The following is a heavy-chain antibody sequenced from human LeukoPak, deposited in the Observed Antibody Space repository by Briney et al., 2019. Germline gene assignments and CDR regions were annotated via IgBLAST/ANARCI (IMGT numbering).Heavy chain of an antibody. CDR3: ARGRDGYNLAFDI. CDR2: IYYSGST. D-gene: IGHD5-24*01. CDR1: GGSISSYY. Sequence: PSETLSLTCTVSGGSISSYYWSWIRQPPGKGLEWIGYIYYSGSTNYNPSLKSRVTISVDTSKNQFSLKLSSVTAADTAVYYCARGRDGYNLAFDIWGQGTMVTVSS. J-gene: IGHJ3*02. V-gene: IGHV4-59*01.